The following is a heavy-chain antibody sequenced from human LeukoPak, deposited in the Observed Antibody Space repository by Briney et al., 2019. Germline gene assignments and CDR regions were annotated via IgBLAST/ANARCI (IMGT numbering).Heavy chain of an antibody. CDR2: ISAYNGNT. Sequence: ASVKVSCKASGYTFTSYGISWVRQAPGQGLEWMGWISAYNGNTNYAQKLQGRVTMTTDTSTSTAYMELRSLRSDDTAVYYCARASRLILAARRGGLDYWGQGTLVTVSS. D-gene: IGHD6-6*01. CDR1: GYTFTSYG. CDR3: ARASRLILAARRGGLDY. V-gene: IGHV1-18*01. J-gene: IGHJ4*02.